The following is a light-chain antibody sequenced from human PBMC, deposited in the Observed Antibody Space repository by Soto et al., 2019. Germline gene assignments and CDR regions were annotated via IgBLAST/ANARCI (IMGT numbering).Light chain of an antibody. V-gene: IGLV2-18*02. CDR2: EVS. CDR3: YSFTSSNTYV. J-gene: IGLJ1*01. CDR1: SSDVGSYNR. Sequence: ALTQPPSVSGPPGQSVTISCTGTSSDVGSYNRVSWYQQPPGTAPKVIIYEVSNRPSGVPDRFSGSKSGKTASLTISGLQPEDEADYYCYSFTSSNTYVFGTGTKVTVL.